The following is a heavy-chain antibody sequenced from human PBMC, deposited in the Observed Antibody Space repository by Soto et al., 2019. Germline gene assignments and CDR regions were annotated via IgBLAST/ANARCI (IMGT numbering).Heavy chain of an antibody. Sequence: QVQLVQSGAEVKKPGSSVKVSCKASGGTFSSYAISWVRQAPGQGLEWMGGIIPIFGTANYAQKFQGRVTITADESTSTAYMELSILRSEDTAVYYCASDRPPIVVVPAAIPDYYYGMDVWGQGTTVTVSS. J-gene: IGHJ6*02. CDR2: IIPIFGTA. V-gene: IGHV1-69*01. D-gene: IGHD2-2*02. CDR1: GGTFSSYA. CDR3: ASDRPPIVVVPAAIPDYYYGMDV.